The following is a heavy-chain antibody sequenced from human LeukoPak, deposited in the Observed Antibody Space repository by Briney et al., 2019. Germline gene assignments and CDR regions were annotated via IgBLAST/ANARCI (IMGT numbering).Heavy chain of an antibody. CDR2: IYSGGST. V-gene: IGHV3-53*01. CDR1: GFPVSSNY. CDR3: ARRGSSGRTYYYGMDV. Sequence: GSLRLSCAASGFPVSSNYMSWVRQAPGKGLEWVSVIYSGGSTYYAGSVKGRFTISRDNSKNTLYLQMNSLRAEDTAVYYCARRGSSGRTYYYGMDVWGQGTTVTVSS. J-gene: IGHJ6*02. D-gene: IGHD6-19*01.